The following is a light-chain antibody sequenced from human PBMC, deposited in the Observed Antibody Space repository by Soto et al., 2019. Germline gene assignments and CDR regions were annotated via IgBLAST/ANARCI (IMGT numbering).Light chain of an antibody. CDR1: QSINTL. J-gene: IGKJ5*01. V-gene: IGKV3-15*01. Sequence: EVVLTQSPVTLSVSPGETATLSCKTSQSINTLLAWYQQKPGQAPRLVIYRASTRTSDIPARFSGSGSGTEFTLTINGLQSEDFAIYYCQQYNDWPITFGQGTRLEIK. CDR2: RAS. CDR3: QQYNDWPIT.